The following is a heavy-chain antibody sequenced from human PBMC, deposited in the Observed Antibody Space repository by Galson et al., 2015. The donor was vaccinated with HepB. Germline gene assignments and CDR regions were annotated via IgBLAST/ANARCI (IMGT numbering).Heavy chain of an antibody. J-gene: IGHJ3*02. Sequence: SLRLSCAASGFTFSSYWMSWVRQAPGKGLEWVANINQYGSEKHYVDSMKGRFTISRDNARNSLYLQMNSLRVEDTAVYYCATYSWSGRKYDAFDIWGQGTMVTVSS. V-gene: IGHV3-7*03. CDR1: GFTFSSYW. D-gene: IGHD5-18*01. CDR2: INQYGSEK. CDR3: ATYSWSGRKYDAFDI.